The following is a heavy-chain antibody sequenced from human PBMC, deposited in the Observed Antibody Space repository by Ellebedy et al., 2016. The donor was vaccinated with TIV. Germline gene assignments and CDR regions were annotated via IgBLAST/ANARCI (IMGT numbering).Heavy chain of an antibody. Sequence: GESLKISCAASGFTVSSNYMSWVRQAPGKGLEWVSVIYSCCTTYYADSVQVRFTISIDNTKNTVYLQMNSMRAEDTAVYYCAREAGYCISTSCSSFDYWGQGTLVTVSS. CDR3: AREAGYCISTSCSSFDY. CDR2: IYSCCTT. D-gene: IGHD2-2*01. V-gene: IGHV3-66*01. CDR1: GFTVSSNY. J-gene: IGHJ4*02.